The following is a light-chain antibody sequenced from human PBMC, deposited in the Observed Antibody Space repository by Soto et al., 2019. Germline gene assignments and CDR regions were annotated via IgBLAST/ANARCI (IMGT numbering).Light chain of an antibody. V-gene: IGKV1-39*01. J-gene: IGKJ3*01. CDR1: QSITSY. CDR3: QQSYSTPFT. CDR2: DAS. Sequence: DIQMTQSPSSLSASVGDRVTITCRASQSITSYLNWYQQKPGKAPKLLIYDASTLHSGVPSRFSGSGSGADFSLTISSLQPEDFATYYCQQSYSTPFTFGPGTKVYIK.